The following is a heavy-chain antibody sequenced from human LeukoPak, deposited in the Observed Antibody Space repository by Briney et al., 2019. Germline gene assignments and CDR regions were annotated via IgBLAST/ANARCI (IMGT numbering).Heavy chain of an antibody. CDR3: AREGGTQDY. J-gene: IGHJ4*02. Sequence: PGGSLRLSCAAPGFTFSSYWMTWVRQAPGKGLEWVANIKQDGSEKFYADSVRGRFTVSRDNAKHSVYLQMNSLRVDDTAVYYCAREGGTQDYWGQGTLVTVSS. D-gene: IGHD1-7*01. V-gene: IGHV3-7*01. CDR2: IKQDGSEK. CDR1: GFTFSSYW.